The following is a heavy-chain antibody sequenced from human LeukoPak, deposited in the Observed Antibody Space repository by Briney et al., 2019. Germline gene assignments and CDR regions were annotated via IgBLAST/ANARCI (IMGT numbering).Heavy chain of an antibody. D-gene: IGHD1-26*01. CDR2: ISGSGDRT. J-gene: IGHJ4*02. Sequence: GGTLRLSCAASGFTFSSYGMSWVRQAPGKGLEWVSVISGSGDRTYYADSVKGRFTISRDNSKNTLYLQMNSLRAEDTAIYYCAKEYTGTFSPFPSYFDNWGQGTLVTVSS. CDR3: AKEYTGTFSPFPSYFDN. V-gene: IGHV3-23*01. CDR1: GFTFSSYG.